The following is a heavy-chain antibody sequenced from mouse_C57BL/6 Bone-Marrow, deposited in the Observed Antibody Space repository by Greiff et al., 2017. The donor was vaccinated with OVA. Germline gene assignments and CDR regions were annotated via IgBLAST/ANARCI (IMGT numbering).Heavy chain of an antibody. V-gene: IGHV14-4*01. J-gene: IGHJ4*01. CDR1: GFNITDDY. CDR2: IDPENGDT. Sequence: VQLQQSGAELVRPGASVKLSCTASGFNITDDYMHWVKQRPEQGLEWIGWIDPENGDTEYASKFQGKATITADTSSNTAYLQLSSLTAEDTAVYYCTTSGAMDYWGQGTSVTVSS. CDR3: TTSGAMDY. D-gene: IGHD3-1*01.